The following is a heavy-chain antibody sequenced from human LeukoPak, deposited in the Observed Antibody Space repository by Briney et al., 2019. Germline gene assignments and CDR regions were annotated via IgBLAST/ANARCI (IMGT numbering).Heavy chain of an antibody. CDR2: TYYRSKWYY. CDR3: ARVRHLITTYEH. J-gene: IGHJ4*02. CDR1: WDCTSSYSAA. D-gene: IGHD3-22*01. V-gene: IGHV6-1*01. Sequence: SQTLTLTCAISWDCTSSYSAACNLVRQSPSRSLEWLGRTYYRSKWYYDYAVSMKSRITINPDTSKNQFSLQLNSVTSEDTPVYYCARVRHLITTYEHWGQGTLVTVSS.